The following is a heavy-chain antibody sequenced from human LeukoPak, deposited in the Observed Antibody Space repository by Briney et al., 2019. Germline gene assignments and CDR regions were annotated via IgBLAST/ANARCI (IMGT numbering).Heavy chain of an antibody. Sequence: PSETLSLTCAVYGGSFSGYYWSWIRQPPGKGLEWIGEINHSGSTNYNPSLKSRVTISVDTSKNQFSLKLSSVTAADTAVYYCARGRSGWSPYYYYMDVWGKGTTVTVSS. J-gene: IGHJ6*03. D-gene: IGHD6-19*01. CDR1: GGSFSGYY. V-gene: IGHV4-34*01. CDR3: ARGRSGWSPYYYYMDV. CDR2: INHSGST.